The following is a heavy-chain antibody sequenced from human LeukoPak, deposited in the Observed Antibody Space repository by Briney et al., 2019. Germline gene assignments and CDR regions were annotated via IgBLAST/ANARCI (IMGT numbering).Heavy chain of an antibody. CDR3: ARVGASSTSCTPLDY. J-gene: IGHJ4*02. V-gene: IGHV1-18*01. CDR1: GYTFTSYG. Sequence: ASVKVSCKASGYTFTSYGISRVRQAAGQGLEWMGWISAYNGNTNYAQKLQGRVTMTTDTSTSTAYLELRSLRSDDTAVYYCARVGASSTSCTPLDYWGQGTLVTVSS. D-gene: IGHD2-2*01. CDR2: ISAYNGNT.